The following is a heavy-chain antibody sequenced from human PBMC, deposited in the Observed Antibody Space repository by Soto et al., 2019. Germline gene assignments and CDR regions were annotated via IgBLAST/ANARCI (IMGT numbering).Heavy chain of an antibody. CDR3: AKATYSSTWYNWFDP. D-gene: IGHD6-13*01. J-gene: IGHJ5*02. Sequence: GGSLRRSCAASGFTFSSFAMTWVRQAPGKGLEWISTISSSGDSTYSADSVKGRFTISRDNSKNTLYLQMNSLRADDTAVYYCAKATYSSTWYNWFDPWGQGTLVTVSS. CDR1: GFTFSSFA. V-gene: IGHV3-23*01. CDR2: ISSSGDST.